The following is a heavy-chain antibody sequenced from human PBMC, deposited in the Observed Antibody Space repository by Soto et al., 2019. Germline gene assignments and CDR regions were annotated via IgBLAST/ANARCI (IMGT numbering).Heavy chain of an antibody. V-gene: IGHV3-7*03. CDR2: IKGDGSDP. CDR1: GFTLNNYY. J-gene: IGHJ4*02. Sequence: EVHLVESGGGLVQPGGSQRLSCAASGFTLNNYYLSWVRQAPGKGLEWVGNIKGDGSDPHYVDSVKGRFTISRDNAENSIYLQMNSLKAEDTAMYYCARDPVTADWGQGTLVTVSS. CDR3: ARDPVTAD.